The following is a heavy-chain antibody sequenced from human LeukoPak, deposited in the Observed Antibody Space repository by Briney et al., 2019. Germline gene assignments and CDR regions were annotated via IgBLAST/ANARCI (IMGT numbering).Heavy chain of an antibody. CDR2: IKQDGSEK. J-gene: IGHJ3*02. D-gene: IGHD3-16*01. Sequence: PGGSLRLSCAASGFTFSSYWMSWVCRAPGKGLEWVANIKQDGSEKYYVDSVKGRFTISRDNAKNSLYLQMSSLRAEDTAVYYCVRGFDAYLGFDIWGQGTVVTVSS. CDR1: GFTFSSYW. CDR3: VRGFDAYLGFDI. V-gene: IGHV3-7*04.